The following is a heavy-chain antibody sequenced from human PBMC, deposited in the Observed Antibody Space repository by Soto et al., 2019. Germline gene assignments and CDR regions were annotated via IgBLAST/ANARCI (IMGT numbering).Heavy chain of an antibody. D-gene: IGHD6-13*01. V-gene: IGHV3-23*01. CDR3: ATGGSSGSWPDYYGMDV. J-gene: IGHJ6*02. Sequence: EVQLLESGGGLVQPGGSLRLSCAASGFTFSSYAMSWVRQAPGKGLEWVAAISGSGGSTYYADSVKGRFTISRDNSKNRLYLQMNSVRAEDTAVYYCATGGSSGSWPDYYGMDVWGQGTTVTVSS. CDR2: ISGSGGST. CDR1: GFTFSSYA.